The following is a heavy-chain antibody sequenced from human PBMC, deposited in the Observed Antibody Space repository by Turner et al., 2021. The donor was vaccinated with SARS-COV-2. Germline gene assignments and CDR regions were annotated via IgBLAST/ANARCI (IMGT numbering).Heavy chain of an antibody. V-gene: IGHV3-48*03. J-gene: IGHJ5*02. CDR1: GFTFSSYE. CDR3: ASQIHGGYYSNWFDP. CDR2: ISSSGSTI. D-gene: IGHD3-22*01. Sequence: EVQLVESGGGLVQPGGSLRLSCAASGFTFSSYEMNWVRQAPGKGLEWVSYISSSGSTIYYADSVKGRFTTSRDNAKNSLYLQMNSLRAEDTAVYYCASQIHGGYYSNWFDPWGQGTLVTVSS.